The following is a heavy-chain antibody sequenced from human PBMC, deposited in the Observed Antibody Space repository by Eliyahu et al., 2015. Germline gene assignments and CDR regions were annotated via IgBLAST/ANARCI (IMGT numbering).Heavy chain of an antibody. V-gene: IGHV4-34*01. CDR3: ARGGILPRAMIFVRNWFDP. CDR2: INHSGST. CDR1: GGSFSGYX. Sequence: QVQLQQWGAGLLKPSETLSLTCAVYGGSFSGYXWSWIRQPPGKGLEWIGEINHSGSTNYNPSLKSRVTISVDTSKNQFSLKLSSVTAADTAVYYCARGGILPRAMIFVRNWFDPWGQGTLVTVSS. D-gene: IGHD3/OR15-3a*01. J-gene: IGHJ5*02.